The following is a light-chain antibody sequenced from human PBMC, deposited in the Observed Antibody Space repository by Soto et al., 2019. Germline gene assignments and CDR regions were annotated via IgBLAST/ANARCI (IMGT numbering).Light chain of an antibody. V-gene: IGLV1-44*01. J-gene: IGLJ2*01. CDR3: STWDDSLNGPL. CDR1: RSNIGSNS. CDR2: RDN. Sequence: QSVLTQPPSASGTPVQRVIISCSGSRSNIGSNSVNWYQQLPGTAPKLLIYRDNQWPSGVPARFSGSKSGTSASLAISGLQSEDEADYYCSTWDDSLNGPLFGGGTKLTVL.